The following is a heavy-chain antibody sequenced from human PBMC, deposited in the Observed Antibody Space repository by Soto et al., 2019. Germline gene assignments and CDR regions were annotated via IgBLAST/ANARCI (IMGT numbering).Heavy chain of an antibody. D-gene: IGHD6-13*01. Sequence: SQTLSLTCAISGDSVSSNSAAWNWIRQSPSRGLEWLGRTSYRSKWYNDYAVSVKSRITINPDTSKNQFSLQLNSVTPEDTAVYYFPRDRHSSSWYPFDYWGQGTLVTVSS. V-gene: IGHV6-1*01. CDR2: TSYRSKWYN. CDR3: PRDRHSSSWYPFDY. CDR1: GDSVSSNSAA. J-gene: IGHJ4*02.